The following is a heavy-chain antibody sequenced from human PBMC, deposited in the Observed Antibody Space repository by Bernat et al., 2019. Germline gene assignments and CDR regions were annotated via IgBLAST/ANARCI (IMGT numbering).Heavy chain of an antibody. CDR2: INTNGGTT. CDR3: AKHPHHGNFDY. J-gene: IGHJ4*02. Sequence: EVQLLESGGALVQPGGSLRLSCAASGFSFSTFVMSWVRQAPGRGLEWVSIINTNGGTTYYADSVKGRFTISRDNSKNTLYLQVSSLRAEDTAVYYCAKHPHHGNFDYWGQGTLVTVSS. D-gene: IGHD1-14*01. V-gene: IGHV3-23*01. CDR1: GFSFSTFV.